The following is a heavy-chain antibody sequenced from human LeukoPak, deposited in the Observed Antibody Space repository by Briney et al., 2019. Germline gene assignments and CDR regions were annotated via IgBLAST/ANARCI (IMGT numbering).Heavy chain of an antibody. CDR1: GGSFSGYY. CDR2: INHSGST. CDR3: ARTRGYSSGWYFI. V-gene: IGHV4-34*01. Sequence: SETLSLTRAVYGGSFSGYYWSWIRQPPGKGLEWIGEINHSGSTNYNPSLKSRVTISVDTSKNQFSLKLSSVTAADTAVYYCARTRGYSSGWYFIWGQGTLVTVSS. D-gene: IGHD6-19*01. J-gene: IGHJ4*02.